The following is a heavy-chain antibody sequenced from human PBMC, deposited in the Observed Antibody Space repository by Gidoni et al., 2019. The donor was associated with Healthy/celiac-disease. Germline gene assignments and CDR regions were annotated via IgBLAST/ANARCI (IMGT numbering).Heavy chain of an antibody. CDR1: GFTFSSYE. V-gene: IGHV3-48*03. J-gene: IGHJ6*02. D-gene: IGHD3-10*01. Sequence: EVQLVESGGGLVQRGGSLRLSCAASGFTFSSYEMNWVRQAPGKGLEWVSYISSSGSTIYYADSVKGRFTISRDNAKNSLYLQMNSLRAEDTAVYYCARDGGGNYYLYGMDVWGQGTTVTVSS. CDR3: ARDGGGNYYLYGMDV. CDR2: ISSSGSTI.